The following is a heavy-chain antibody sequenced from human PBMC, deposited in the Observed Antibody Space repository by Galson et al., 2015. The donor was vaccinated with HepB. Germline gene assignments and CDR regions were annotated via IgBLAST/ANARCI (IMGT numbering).Heavy chain of an antibody. Sequence: SLRLSCAASGFAFSDYYMTWIRQAPGEGLEWISYSSRRSDYENYADSVKGRFTISRDNAKSSLYLQMTTLGADDTAVYYCARSSGYGAGPFDSWGQGTLVIVSS. CDR1: GFAFSDYY. CDR3: ARSSGYGAGPFDS. V-gene: IGHV3-11*03. J-gene: IGHJ5*01. D-gene: IGHD3-22*01. CDR2: SSRRSDYE.